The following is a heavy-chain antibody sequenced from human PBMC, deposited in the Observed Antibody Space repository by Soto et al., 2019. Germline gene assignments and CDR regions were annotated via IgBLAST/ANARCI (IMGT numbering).Heavy chain of an antibody. J-gene: IGHJ4*02. CDR1: GGSISSYY. CDR3: ARGGKNGTTTNQPFDY. Sequence: KPSETLSLTCTVSGGSISSYYWSWIRQPPGKGLEWIGYIYYSGSTNYNPSLKSRVTISVGTSKNQFSLKLSSVTAADTAVYYCARGGKNGTTTNQPFDYWGQGTLVTVSS. V-gene: IGHV4-59*01. D-gene: IGHD1-1*01. CDR2: IYYSGST.